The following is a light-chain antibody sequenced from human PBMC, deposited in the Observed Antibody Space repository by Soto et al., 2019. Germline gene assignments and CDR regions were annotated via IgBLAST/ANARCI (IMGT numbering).Light chain of an antibody. J-gene: IGKJ2*01. CDR3: QQYGNSPLYT. CDR1: QSVTSSF. Sequence: EIVLTQAPGTLSLSPGERATLSCRASQSVTSSFLALYQQKPGQAPRLLVYGASRTATGIPDRFSGSGSGTDFTLTISRLEPADFAVYYCQQYGNSPLYTLGQGTKLEIK. CDR2: GAS. V-gene: IGKV3-20*01.